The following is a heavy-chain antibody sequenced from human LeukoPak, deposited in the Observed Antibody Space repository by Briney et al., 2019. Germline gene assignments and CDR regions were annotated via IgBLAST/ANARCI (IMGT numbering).Heavy chain of an antibody. CDR2: INPNSGGT. Sequence: ASVKVSCKASGYTFTGYYMHWVRQAPGQGLEWMGWINPNSGGTNYAQKFQGRVTMTRDTSISTAYMELSRLRSDDTAVYYCARDGRGIYGSGTLGPWDQGTLVTVSS. D-gene: IGHD3-10*01. V-gene: IGHV1-2*02. CDR1: GYTFTGYY. J-gene: IGHJ5*02. CDR3: ARDGRGIYGSGTLGP.